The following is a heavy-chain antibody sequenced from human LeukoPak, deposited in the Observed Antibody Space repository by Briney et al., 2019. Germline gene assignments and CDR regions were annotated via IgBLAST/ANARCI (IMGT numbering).Heavy chain of an antibody. J-gene: IGHJ5*02. V-gene: IGHV3-30*02. Sequence: PGGSLRLSCAASGFTFSSYGMHWVRQAPGKGLEWVAFIRYDGSNKYYADSVKGRFTISRDNSKNTLYLQMNSLRAEDTAVYYCARGYSSSANWFDPWGQGTLVTVSS. D-gene: IGHD6-6*01. CDR2: IRYDGSNK. CDR3: ARGYSSSANWFDP. CDR1: GFTFSSYG.